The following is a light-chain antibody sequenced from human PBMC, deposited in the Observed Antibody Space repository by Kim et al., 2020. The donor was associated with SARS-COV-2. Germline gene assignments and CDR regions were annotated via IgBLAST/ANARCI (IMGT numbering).Light chain of an antibody. CDR1: NIGSKK. CDR2: RDS. V-gene: IGLV3-9*01. J-gene: IGLJ3*02. CDR3: QVWDSSTGV. Sequence: SVAPGQTARITCGGNNIGSKKVHWYQQKPGQAPVLVIYRDSNRPSGIPERFSGSNSGNTDTLTISRAQAGDEADYYCQVWDSSTGVFGGGTQLTVL.